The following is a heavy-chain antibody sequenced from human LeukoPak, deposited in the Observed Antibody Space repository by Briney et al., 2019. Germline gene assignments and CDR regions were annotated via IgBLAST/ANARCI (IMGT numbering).Heavy chain of an antibody. V-gene: IGHV4-59*01. CDR1: GGSISSYY. D-gene: IGHD2-2*01. CDR3: ARDACSSTSCPYYFDY. J-gene: IGHJ4*02. Sequence: ASETLSLTCTVSGGSISSYYWSWIRQPPGKGLEWIGYIYYSGSTNYYPSLKSRVTISVDTSKNQFSLKLSSVTAADTAVYYCARDACSSTSCPYYFDYWGQGTLVTVSS. CDR2: IYYSGST.